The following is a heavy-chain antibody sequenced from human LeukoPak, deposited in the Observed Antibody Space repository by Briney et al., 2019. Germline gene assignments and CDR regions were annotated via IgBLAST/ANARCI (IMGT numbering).Heavy chain of an antibody. CDR2: IYTSGST. J-gene: IGHJ5*02. CDR1: GGSISSYY. D-gene: IGHD2-15*01. V-gene: IGHV4-4*09. CDR3: ARLNQPSPVVAATVWFDP. Sequence: KPSESLSLTCTVSGGSISSYYWSWIRQPPGKGLEWIGYIYTSGSTNYNPSLKSRVTISVDTSKNQFSLKLSSVTAADTAVYYCARLNQPSPVVAATVWFDPWGQGTLVTVSS.